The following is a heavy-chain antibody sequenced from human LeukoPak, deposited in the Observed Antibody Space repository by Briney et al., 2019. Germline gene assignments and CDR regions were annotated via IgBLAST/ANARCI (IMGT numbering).Heavy chain of an antibody. J-gene: IGHJ4*02. CDR1: GFTFSSYW. V-gene: IGHV3-7*05. Sequence: GGSLRLSCAASGFTFSSYWMSWVPRAPGKGLEGVANIKQDGSEKYHVDSVKGRFTISRDNAKNSLYLQMNSLRAEDTAVYYCARGYSGYVNWGQGTLVTVSS. D-gene: IGHD5-12*01. CDR3: ARGYSGYVN. CDR2: IKQDGSEK.